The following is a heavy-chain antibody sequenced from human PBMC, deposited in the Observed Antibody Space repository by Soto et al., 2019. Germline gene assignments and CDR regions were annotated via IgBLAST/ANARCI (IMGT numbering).Heavy chain of an antibody. J-gene: IGHJ6*03. CDR1: GGSISSYY. CDR2: IYYSGNT. V-gene: IGHV4-59*08. CDR3: ARVLRERSGFTGSLDYYYHYYNDV. Sequence: SEALSLTCTVSGGSISSYYWSWIRQPPGKGLEWIGYIYYSGNTNYNPSLKSRVTISVDTSKNQFSLKLSSVTAADTAVYYCARVLRERSGFTGSLDYYYHYYNDVWGKGTTVPVSS. D-gene: IGHD3-9*01.